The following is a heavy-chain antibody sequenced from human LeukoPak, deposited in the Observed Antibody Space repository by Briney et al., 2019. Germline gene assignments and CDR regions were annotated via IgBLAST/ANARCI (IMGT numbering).Heavy chain of an antibody. Sequence: SSETLSLTCAVYGGSFSGYYWSWIRQPPGKGLEWIGEINHSGSTNYNPSLKSRVTISVDTSKNQPSLKLSPVTAADTAVYYCARETRKRWLQLAGWFDPWGQGTLVTVSS. D-gene: IGHD5-24*01. CDR1: GGSFSGYY. J-gene: IGHJ5*02. CDR3: ARETRKRWLQLAGWFDP. V-gene: IGHV4-34*01. CDR2: INHSGST.